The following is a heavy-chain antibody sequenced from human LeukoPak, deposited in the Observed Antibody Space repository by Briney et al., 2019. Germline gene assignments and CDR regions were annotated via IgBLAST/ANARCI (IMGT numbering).Heavy chain of an antibody. CDR1: GFTFSNHW. CDR2: IKEDGSEK. D-gene: IGHD3-10*01. V-gene: IGHV3-7*01. J-gene: IGHJ4*02. Sequence: GGSLRLSCAASGFTFSNHWMKWVRQAPGKGLEWVASIKEDGSEKYYVDSVKGRFTISRDNSKNTLYLQMNSLRPEDTAVYYCTKEGYYGSGSFPDYWGQGTLVTVSS. CDR3: TKEGYYGSGSFPDY.